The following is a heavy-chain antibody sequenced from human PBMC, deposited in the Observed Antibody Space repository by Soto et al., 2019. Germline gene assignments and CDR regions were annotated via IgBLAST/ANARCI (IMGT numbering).Heavy chain of an antibody. D-gene: IGHD3-16*02. CDR2: INPNSGGT. CDR3: ARARFGTYDYVWGSYRRNYYYYGMDV. Sequence: ASVKVSCKASGYTFTGYYMHWVRQAPGQGLEWMGWINPNSGGTNYAQKFQGWVTMTRDTSISTAYMELSRLRSDDTAVYYCARARFGTYDYVWGSYRRNYYYYGMDVRGQGTTVTV. J-gene: IGHJ6*02. CDR1: GYTFTGYY. V-gene: IGHV1-2*04.